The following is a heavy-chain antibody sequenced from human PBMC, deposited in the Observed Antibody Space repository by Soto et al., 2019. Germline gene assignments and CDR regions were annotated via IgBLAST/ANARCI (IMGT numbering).Heavy chain of an antibody. CDR3: AREDTAMVDY. V-gene: IGHV4-30-4*01. J-gene: IGHJ4*02. Sequence: QLQESGPGLVKPSQTLSLTCTVSGGSISSGDYYWSWIRQPPGKGLEWIGYTYKSGGTYYNPSLRSRVAMSVDTPKNQSSLRLSSVTAADTAIYYCAREDTAMVDYLFQGTLVTGSS. CDR2: TYKSGGT. D-gene: IGHD5-18*01. CDR1: GGSISSGDYY.